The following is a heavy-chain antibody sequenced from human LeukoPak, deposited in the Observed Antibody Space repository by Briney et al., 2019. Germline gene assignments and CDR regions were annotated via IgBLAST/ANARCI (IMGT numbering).Heavy chain of an antibody. Sequence: ASVKVSCKASGHSFTGYCMHWVRQAPGQGLEWMGWINLNNGDTNYVQKFQGRVTMTRDTSISTAYMELSRLKSDDTAVYYCARSLIGLSYLDFWGQGTLVTVSS. V-gene: IGHV1-2*02. CDR2: INLNNGDT. D-gene: IGHD3-16*01. CDR3: ARSLIGLSYLDF. J-gene: IGHJ4*02. CDR1: GHSFTGYC.